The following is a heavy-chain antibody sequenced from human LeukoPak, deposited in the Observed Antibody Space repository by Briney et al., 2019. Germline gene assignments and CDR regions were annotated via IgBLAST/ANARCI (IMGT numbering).Heavy chain of an antibody. CDR3: ARLRGGYDAADY. CDR2: IHPESGGT. CDR1: VYKFTDYS. V-gene: IGHV1-2*02. D-gene: IGHD5-12*01. Sequence: ASVKVSCKSSVYKFTDYSLHWVRQPPARGPEWMGFIHPESGGTNTAPALHGRVTMTRDTSISTVYRELSTLGSDDTAVNYCARLRGGYDAADYWGQRTPVTAS. J-gene: IGHJ4*02.